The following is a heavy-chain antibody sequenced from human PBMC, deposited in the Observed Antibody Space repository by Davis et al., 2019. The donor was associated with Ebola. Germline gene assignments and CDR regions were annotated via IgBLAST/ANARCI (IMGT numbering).Heavy chain of an antibody. CDR1: GFTFSNCH. CDR2: IKTDGEVT. J-gene: IGHJ4*02. CDR3: ASTIAARDHS. D-gene: IGHD6-6*01. V-gene: IGHV3-74*01. Sequence: GESLKISCAASGFTFSNCHMSWVRQAPGKGLVWVSNIKTDGEVTGYADSVKGRFTISRDNAKNTLYLQMNSLRIEDTAVYYCASTIAARDHSWGQGTLVTVSS.